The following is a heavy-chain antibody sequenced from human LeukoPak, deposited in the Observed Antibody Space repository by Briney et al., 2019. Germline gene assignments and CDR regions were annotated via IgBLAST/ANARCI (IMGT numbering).Heavy chain of an antibody. V-gene: IGHV3-48*01. Sequence: QPGGSLRLSCAASGFTFSTYSMNWVRQAPGKGLEWISYITSSSGTIYYADSVRGRFTMSRDNAKSSVSLQMNSLRVEDTGLYYCVRERFDLYNWFDPWGQGTLVTVSS. CDR3: VRERFDLYNWFDP. CDR1: GFTFSTYS. D-gene: IGHD3-10*01. CDR2: ITSSSGTI. J-gene: IGHJ5*02.